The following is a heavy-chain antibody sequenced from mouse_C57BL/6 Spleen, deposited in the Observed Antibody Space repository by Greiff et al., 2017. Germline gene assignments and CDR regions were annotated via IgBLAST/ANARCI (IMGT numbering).Heavy chain of an antibody. CDR2: INPNNGGT. J-gene: IGHJ2*01. Sequence: VQLQQSGPELVKPGASVKISCKASGYTFTDYYMNWVKQSHGKSLEWIGDINPNNGGTSYNQKFKGKATLTVDKSSSTAYMERRSLTSEDSAVYYCARDGFLDYWGQGTTRTVSS. V-gene: IGHV1-26*01. CDR1: GYTFTDYY. CDR3: ARDGFLDY.